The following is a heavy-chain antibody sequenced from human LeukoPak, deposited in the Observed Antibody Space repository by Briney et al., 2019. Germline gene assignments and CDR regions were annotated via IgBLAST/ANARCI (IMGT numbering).Heavy chain of an antibody. D-gene: IGHD2-8*01. CDR1: GFTFSDYY. CDR3: ARAGGNAYYYYYMDV. V-gene: IGHV3-11*04. CDR2: ISISGSTI. Sequence: GGSLRLSCAASGFTFSDYYMSWIRKAPGTGLERVSYISISGSTIYYADSVKGRFTISRDNAKNSLYLQMNSLRAEDTAVYYCARAGGNAYYYYYMDVWGKGTTVTVSS. J-gene: IGHJ6*03.